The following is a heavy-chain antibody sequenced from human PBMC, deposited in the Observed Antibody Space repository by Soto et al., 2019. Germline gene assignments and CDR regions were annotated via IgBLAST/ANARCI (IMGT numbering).Heavy chain of an antibody. CDR3: ARSPTFYNYVWGNSTY. J-gene: IGHJ4*02. D-gene: IGHD3-16*01. CDR1: GASFSPYH. V-gene: IGHV4-34*01. Sequence: PSETLSLTCAIYGASFSPYHWGWIRQSPGKGLEWIGEVNLSGNTYYNPSFKTRVTMSVDASKNQFSLKMGSLTAADTAIYYCARSPTFYNYVWGNSTYWGQGALVTVSS. CDR2: VNLSGNT.